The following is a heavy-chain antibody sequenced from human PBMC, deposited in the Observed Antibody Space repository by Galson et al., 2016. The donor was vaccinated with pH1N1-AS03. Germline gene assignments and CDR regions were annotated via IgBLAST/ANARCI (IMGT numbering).Heavy chain of an antibody. CDR3: ARQDSGAYYLDS. CDR1: GGSISSGGYY. CDR2: IFHSGST. V-gene: IGHV4-31*01. D-gene: IGHD1-26*01. J-gene: IGHJ4*02. Sequence: TLSLTCTVSGGSISSGGYYWNWIRQHPGKGLKWIGYIFHSGSTYYNPSLESLVSISVDTSKNQFPLKLKSVTAADTAVYYCARQDSGAYYLDSWGPGTLVTVSS.